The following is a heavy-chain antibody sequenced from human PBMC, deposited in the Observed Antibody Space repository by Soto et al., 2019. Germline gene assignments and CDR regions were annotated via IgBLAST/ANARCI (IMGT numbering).Heavy chain of an antibody. Sequence: VQLHQSGPGLVRPSQTLSLICAISGVTRFNDRVAWKWMRQCPSRGGEWLGRTYYRTKWFNDYGGYLKNRITITPDTYKNPFSLQLDSVTADDTAVYYCAKDRGTYIDYLDIWGQGTLVTVSS. V-gene: IGHV6-1*01. CDR2: TYYRTKWFN. D-gene: IGHD1-26*01. CDR3: AKDRGTYIDYLDI. J-gene: IGHJ1*01. CDR1: GVTRFNDRVA.